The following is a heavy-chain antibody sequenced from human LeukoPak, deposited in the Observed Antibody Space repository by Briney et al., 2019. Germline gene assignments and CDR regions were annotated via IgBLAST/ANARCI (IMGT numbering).Heavy chain of an antibody. V-gene: IGHV3-30*02. CDR2: IRYDGSSK. J-gene: IGHJ6*03. CDR3: ARGSLNRDYYYYYMDV. Sequence: GGSLRLSCAASGFTFSNYAMHWVRQAPGKGLEWLAYIRYDGSSKYYADFVKGRFTISRDYSKNTLYLHMNSLRAEDTAVYYCARGSLNRDYYYYYMDVWGKGTTVTVSS. CDR1: GFTFSNYA. D-gene: IGHD1-14*01.